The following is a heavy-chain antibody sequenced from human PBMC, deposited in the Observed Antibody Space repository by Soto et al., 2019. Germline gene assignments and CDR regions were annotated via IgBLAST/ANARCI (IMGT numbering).Heavy chain of an antibody. V-gene: IGHV3-53*01. CDR3: ATSGHCGGLRCSSFDM. J-gene: IGHJ3*02. CDR2: FYRGGRR. Sequence: EVQMVESGGGLIQPGGSLKLSCAVSGFGVTESETYVSWIRQAPGKGLEWVAAFYRGGRRNYAASVKGRFVISRDKSKNTVYLEMITLRAEDTAVYYCATSGHCGGLRCSSFDMWGQGTVVTVSS. CDR1: GFGVTESETY. D-gene: IGHD2-21*01.